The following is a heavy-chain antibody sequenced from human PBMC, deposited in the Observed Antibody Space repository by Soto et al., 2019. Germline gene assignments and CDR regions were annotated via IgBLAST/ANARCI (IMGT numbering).Heavy chain of an antibody. D-gene: IGHD7-27*01. Sequence: QVQLVESGGGVVQPGRSLRLSCAASGFTFSSYGMHWVRQAPGKGLEWMAVIWYDGNSKDYGDSVRGRFTVSRXXXXXXXXXXXDXLRAEDTAVYYCARDSSSGEGFDFWGQGTLVTVSS. CDR2: IWYDGNSK. CDR3: ARDSSSGEGFDF. J-gene: IGHJ4*02. V-gene: IGHV3-33*01. CDR1: GFTFSSYG.